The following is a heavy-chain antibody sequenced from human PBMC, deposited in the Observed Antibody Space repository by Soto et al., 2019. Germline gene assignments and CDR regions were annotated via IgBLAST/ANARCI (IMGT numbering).Heavy chain of an antibody. J-gene: IGHJ6*02. V-gene: IGHV5-51*01. D-gene: IGHD1-26*01. Sequence: LGGSLKISCQGSGYSFTSYWIGWVRQMPGKGLEWKGIIYPGDSDTRCSPSFQGQVTISADKSSSTAYLQWISLNATDTDMYYCARRDPLLTYGGYYDCGMDVWGQGTTVKVSS. CDR3: ARRDPLLTYGGYYDCGMDV. CDR1: GYSFTSYW. CDR2: IYPGDSDT.